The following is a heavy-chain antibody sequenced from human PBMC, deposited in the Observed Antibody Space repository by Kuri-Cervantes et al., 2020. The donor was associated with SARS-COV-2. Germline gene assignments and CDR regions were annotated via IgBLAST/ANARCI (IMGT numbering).Heavy chain of an antibody. Sequence: GGSLRLSCAASGFTVSSNYMSWVRQAPGKGLEWVSYISSSCSTIYYADAVKGRFTISRDNAKNSLYLQMNSLRAEDTAVYYCAREDITIFGVVKEYFDLWGRGTLVTVSS. CDR3: AREDITIFGVVKEYFDL. CDR1: GFTVSSNY. CDR2: ISSSCSTI. J-gene: IGHJ2*01. V-gene: IGHV3-48*04. D-gene: IGHD3-3*01.